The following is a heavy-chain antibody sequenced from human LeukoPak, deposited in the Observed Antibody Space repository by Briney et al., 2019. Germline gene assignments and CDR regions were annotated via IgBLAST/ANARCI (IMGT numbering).Heavy chain of an antibody. V-gene: IGHV3-7*01. D-gene: IGHD3-10*01. CDR2: IKQDGSEK. CDR3: ARMLVYNSGGEAFDC. Sequence: PGGSLRLSCAASGFTYSPYWMTWVRQGPGKGLEWVANIKQDGSEKYYVDSVKGRFTISRDNAKNSLYLQMNSLRAEDTAVYYCARMLVYNSGGEAFDCWGQGTLVTVSS. J-gene: IGHJ4*02. CDR1: GFTYSPYW.